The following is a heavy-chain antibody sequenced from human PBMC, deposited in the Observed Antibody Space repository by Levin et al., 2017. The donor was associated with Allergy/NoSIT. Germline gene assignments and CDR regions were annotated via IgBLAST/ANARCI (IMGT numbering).Heavy chain of an antibody. CDR1: GFSFSSYS. V-gene: IGHV3-21*03. Sequence: GESLKISCAASGFSFSSYSMNWVRQAPGKGLEWVASISLTSSYISYGDSVKGRFTISRDNAQSSLYLQMNSLRADDTAVYYCARDTPHDFWGQGTLVTVSS. CDR3: ARDTPHDF. CDR2: ISLTSSYI. J-gene: IGHJ4*02. D-gene: IGHD2-15*01.